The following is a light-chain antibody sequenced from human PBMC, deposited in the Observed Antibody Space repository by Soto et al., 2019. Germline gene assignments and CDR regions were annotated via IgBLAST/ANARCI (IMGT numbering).Light chain of an antibody. Sequence: DIQMTQSPSSLSASVGDIVTITCRASQSISTYLNWYQQKPGKAPKVLIYDASSLQSGVPSRFSGSGSGTDFTLTIGSLQPEDFATYYCQQSYSTPYTFGQGTKLEIK. CDR2: DAS. CDR3: QQSYSTPYT. CDR1: QSISTY. V-gene: IGKV1-39*01. J-gene: IGKJ2*01.